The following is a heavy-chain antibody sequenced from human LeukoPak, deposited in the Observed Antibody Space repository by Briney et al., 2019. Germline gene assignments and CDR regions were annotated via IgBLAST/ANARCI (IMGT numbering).Heavy chain of an antibody. CDR1: GFTFSSYA. CDR3: ARSYSSGWFPELTGDRSGFDY. V-gene: IGHV3-30-3*01. D-gene: IGHD6-19*01. J-gene: IGHJ4*02. Sequence: PGRSLRLSCAASGFTFSSYAMHWVRQAPGKGLEWVAVISYDGSNKYYADSVKGRFTISRDNSKNTLYLQMNSLRAEDTAVYYCARSYSSGWFPELTGDRSGFDYWGQGTLVTVSS. CDR2: ISYDGSNK.